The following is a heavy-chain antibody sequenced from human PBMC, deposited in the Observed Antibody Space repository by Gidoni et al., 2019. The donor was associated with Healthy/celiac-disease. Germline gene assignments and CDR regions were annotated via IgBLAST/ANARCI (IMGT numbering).Heavy chain of an antibody. V-gene: IGHV4-59*01. CDR3: ATSEGRYLDS. J-gene: IGHJ4*02. CDR2: FYYTGST. Sequence: QVQLQESGPGLVKPSETLSLTCTVSGDSISSYYWSWIRQPPGKGLEWIGYFYYTGSTNYSPSLKSRVTISVDTSKNQLSLKLSSVTAADTAVYYCATSEGRYLDSWGQGTLVTVSS. CDR1: GDSISSYY.